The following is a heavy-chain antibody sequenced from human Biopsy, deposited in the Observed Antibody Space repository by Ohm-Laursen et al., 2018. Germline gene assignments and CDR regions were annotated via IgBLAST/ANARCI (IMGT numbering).Heavy chain of an antibody. V-gene: IGHV4-59*01. CDR2: VYYTGST. J-gene: IGHJ2*01. CDR3: ARDRGYYSDRTVPGYFDL. Sequence: GTLSLTCTVSGDSISTYYWSWIRQPPGKGLEWIGYVYYTGSTDYNPSLQSRVTISVDTSKSHFSLRLRSVTPADTAIYYCARDRGYYSDRTVPGYFDLWGRGTLVTVSS. CDR1: GDSISTYY. D-gene: IGHD3-22*01.